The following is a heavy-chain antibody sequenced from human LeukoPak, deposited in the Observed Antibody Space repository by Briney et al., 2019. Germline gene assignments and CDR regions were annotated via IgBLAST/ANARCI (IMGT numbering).Heavy chain of an antibody. D-gene: IGHD2-15*01. V-gene: IGHV3-66*02. CDR2: IHSGGST. J-gene: IGHJ4*02. CDR1: GITASSNY. CDR3: AASTSKEDFDF. Sequence: GGSLRLSCVVFGITASSNYLSWVRQAPGKGLEWVAVIHSGGSTNYADSVKGRFTISRDNSRNTLYLQMNSLRGQDTALYYCAASTSKEDFDFWGQGTLVTVSA.